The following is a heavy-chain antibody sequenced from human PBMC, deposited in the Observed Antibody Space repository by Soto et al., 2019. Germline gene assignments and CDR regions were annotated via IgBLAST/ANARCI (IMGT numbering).Heavy chain of an antibody. V-gene: IGHV3-9*01. CDR2: ISWNSGNI. CDR3: AKGAVTSIFAYFDY. D-gene: IGHD3-3*01. J-gene: IGHJ4*02. Sequence: EVHLVVSGGGLVQPGRSLRLSCAASGFTFDDYAMRWVRQVPGKGLEWVSSISWNSGNIVYADSVKGRFTISRDSANNSLYLQMNSLKTEDTALYYCAKGAVTSIFAYFDYWGQGTLVTVSS. CDR1: GFTFDDYA.